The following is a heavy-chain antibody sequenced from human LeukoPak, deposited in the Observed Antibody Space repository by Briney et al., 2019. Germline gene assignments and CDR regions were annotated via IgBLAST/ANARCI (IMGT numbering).Heavy chain of an antibody. CDR2: INHSGST. CDR1: GGSISSYY. D-gene: IGHD3-16*01. J-gene: IGHJ4*02. V-gene: IGHV4-34*01. CDR3: ARGRAFGGVITR. Sequence: SETLSLTCTVSGGSISSYYWSWIRQPPGKGLEWIGEINHSGSTNYNPSLKSRVTISVDTSKNQFSLKLSSVTAADTAVYYCARGRAFGGVITRWGQGTLVTVSS.